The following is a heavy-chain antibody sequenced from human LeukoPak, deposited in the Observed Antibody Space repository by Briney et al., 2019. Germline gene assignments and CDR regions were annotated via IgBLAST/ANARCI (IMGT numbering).Heavy chain of an antibody. CDR3: ARVVAATWVDY. V-gene: IGHV4-38-2*01. J-gene: IGHJ4*02. CDR1: GYSISSGYY. D-gene: IGHD2-15*01. CDR2: TYHSGST. Sequence: SETLSLTCAVSGYSISSGYYWGWIRQPPGKGLEWIGSTYHSGSTYYNPSLKSRVTISVDTSKNQFSLKLSSVTAADTAVYYCARVVAATWVDYWGQGTLVTVSS.